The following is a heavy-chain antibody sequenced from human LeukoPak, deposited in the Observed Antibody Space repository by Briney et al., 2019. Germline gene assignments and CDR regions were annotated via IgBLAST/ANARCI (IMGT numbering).Heavy chain of an antibody. CDR2: IIGSSGST. D-gene: IGHD3-3*01. CDR3: ARGHWQLEV. CDR1: GFSFDNFA. Sequence: GGSLRLSCVASGFSFDNFAMNWVRQAPGKGLEWVSLIIGSSGSTFYADSVKGRFTISRDKSKNTLYLQMDSLRDEDTASYYCARGHWQLEVWGQGSLVTVSS. J-gene: IGHJ4*02. V-gene: IGHV3-23*01.